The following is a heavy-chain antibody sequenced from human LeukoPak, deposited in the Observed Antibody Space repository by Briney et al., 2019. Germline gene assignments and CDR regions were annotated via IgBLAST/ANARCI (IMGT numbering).Heavy chain of an antibody. Sequence: ASVKVSCKVSAFTLSELSMHWVRQAPGKGLEWMGWISAYNGNTNYAQKFQGRVTMTTDTSTSTVYMEVRSLRSDDTAVYYCARSLSDDFWSGYQDHWGQGTLVTVSS. V-gene: IGHV1-18*01. J-gene: IGHJ4*02. CDR1: AFTLSELS. D-gene: IGHD3-3*01. CDR3: ARSLSDDFWSGYQDH. CDR2: ISAYNGNT.